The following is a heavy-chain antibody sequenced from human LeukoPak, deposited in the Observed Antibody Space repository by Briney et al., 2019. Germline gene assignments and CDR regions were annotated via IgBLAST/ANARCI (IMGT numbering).Heavy chain of an antibody. CDR3: VKDIVREDYGDHVGAFDI. V-gene: IGHV3-43D*03. CDR1: GFTFDDYV. CDR2: ITWDGGST. J-gene: IGHJ3*02. Sequence: GGSLRLSCAASGFTFDDYVMHWVRQAPGKGLEWVSFITWDGGSTYYADSVKGRFTISRDNSKNSLYLQMNSLRAEDSALYSCVKDIVREDYGDHVGAFDIWGQGTMVTVSS. D-gene: IGHD4-17*01.